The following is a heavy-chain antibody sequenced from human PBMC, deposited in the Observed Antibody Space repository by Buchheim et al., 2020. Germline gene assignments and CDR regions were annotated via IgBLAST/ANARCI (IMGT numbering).Heavy chain of an antibody. V-gene: IGHV2-70*04. J-gene: IGHJ4*02. CDR3: ARMIWWSHDC. CDR1: GFSLSTSGVR. CDR2: IDWNDGK. D-gene: IGHD2-21*01. Sequence: QGALQESGPALVKPTQTLTLTCTFSGFSLSTSGVRVSWVRQPPGKALEWLARIDWNDGKFYSTSLKTRLTISKDTSNNQVFLTMTNMDPVDTATYYCARMIWWSHDCWGQGTL.